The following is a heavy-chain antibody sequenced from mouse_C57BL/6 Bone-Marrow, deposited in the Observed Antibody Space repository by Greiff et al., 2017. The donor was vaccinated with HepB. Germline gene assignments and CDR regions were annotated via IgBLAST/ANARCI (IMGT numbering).Heavy chain of an antibody. CDR2: IYPGSGNT. Sequence: VQLQESGAELVRPGASVKLSCKASGYTFTDYYINWVKQRPGQGLEWIARIYPGSGNTYYNEKFKGKATLTAEKSSSTAYMQLSSLTSEDSAVYFCARCLFAYWGQGTLVTVSA. CDR1: GYTFTDYY. J-gene: IGHJ3*01. V-gene: IGHV1-76*01. CDR3: ARCLFAY. D-gene: IGHD6-2*01.